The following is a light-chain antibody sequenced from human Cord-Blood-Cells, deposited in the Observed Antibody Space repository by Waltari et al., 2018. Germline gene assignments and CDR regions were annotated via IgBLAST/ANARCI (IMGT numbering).Light chain of an antibody. Sequence: DIQMTQSPSSLSASVGDSVTITCQASQDISNYLNWYQQKPGKAPKLLIYDASKLETGVPHSFSGSRSGTDFTVAISSLQPEDIATYYCQQYDNLLITFGQGTRLEIK. J-gene: IGKJ5*01. CDR3: QQYDNLLIT. CDR2: DAS. V-gene: IGKV1-33*01. CDR1: QDISNY.